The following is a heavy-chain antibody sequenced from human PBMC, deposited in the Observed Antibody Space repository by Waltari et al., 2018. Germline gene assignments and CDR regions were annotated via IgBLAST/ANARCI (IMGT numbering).Heavy chain of an antibody. J-gene: IGHJ6*02. CDR1: GFTVSNNY. CDR3: ARDGNGGGV. D-gene: IGHD3-16*01. CDR2: IYSGGNT. V-gene: IGHV3-66*01. Sequence: EVQLVESGGGLVQPGGSLSLSCAASGFTVSNNYMKWVGQAPGKVLEWVSLIYSGGNTYYADSVKGRFTISRDNSKNTLYLQMNSLRAEDSAVYYCARDGNGGGVWGRGTTVTVSS.